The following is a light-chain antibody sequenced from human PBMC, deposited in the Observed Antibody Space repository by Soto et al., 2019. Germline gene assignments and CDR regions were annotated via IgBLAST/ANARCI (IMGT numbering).Light chain of an antibody. Sequence: QSVLTQPPSVSAAPGQKVTISSSGSSSNIGNNYVSWYQQLPGTAPKLLISLNNERPSGIPGRFSGSKSGASATLDITGLQTGDEADYYCGTWDNSLSGWVFGGGTKLTV. CDR2: LNN. CDR3: GTWDNSLSGWV. J-gene: IGLJ3*02. CDR1: SSNIGNNY. V-gene: IGLV1-51*02.